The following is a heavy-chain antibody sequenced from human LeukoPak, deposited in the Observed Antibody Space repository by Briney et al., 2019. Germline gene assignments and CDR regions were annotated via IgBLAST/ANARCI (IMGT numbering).Heavy chain of an antibody. CDR1: GFTFSSYG. J-gene: IGHJ4*02. Sequence: PGGSLRLSCAASGFTFSSYGMHWVRQAPGKGLEWVAVISYDGSTKFYADSVRGRFTISRDNSKNTLYLQMNSLRAEDTAVYYCAKDASGWLHYFHYWGQGTLDTLSS. V-gene: IGHV3-30*18. CDR2: ISYDGSTK. CDR3: AKDASGWLHYFHY. D-gene: IGHD6-19*01.